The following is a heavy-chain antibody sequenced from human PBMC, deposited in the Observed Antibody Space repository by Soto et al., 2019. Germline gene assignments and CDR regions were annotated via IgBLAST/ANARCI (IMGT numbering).Heavy chain of an antibody. CDR2: ISGSGGST. CDR1: GFTFSSYA. J-gene: IGHJ6*02. CDR3: AKEIEVTIFGVVTPQLDYYGMDV. V-gene: IGHV3-23*01. Sequence: GGSLRLSCAASGFTFSSYAMSWVRQAPGKGLEWVSAISGSGGSTYYADSVKGRFTISRDNSKNTLYLQMNSLRAEDTAVYYCAKEIEVTIFGVVTPQLDYYGMDVWGQGTSVTVSS. D-gene: IGHD3-3*01.